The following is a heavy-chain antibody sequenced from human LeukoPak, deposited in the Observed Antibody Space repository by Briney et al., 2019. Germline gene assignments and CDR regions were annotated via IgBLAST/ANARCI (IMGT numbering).Heavy chain of an antibody. CDR2: IRNDGSNY. D-gene: IGHD2-21*02. J-gene: IGHJ3*01. Sequence: PGGSLRLSCAASGFTFSDYGMHWVRQAPGKGLEWVAFIRNDGSNYYHADSVKGRFTISRDNSKNTLYLQMNSLGAVDTAIYYCAKGSDSYPNDAFDVWGQGTMVTVSS. CDR3: AKGSDSYPNDAFDV. CDR1: GFTFSDYG. V-gene: IGHV3-30*02.